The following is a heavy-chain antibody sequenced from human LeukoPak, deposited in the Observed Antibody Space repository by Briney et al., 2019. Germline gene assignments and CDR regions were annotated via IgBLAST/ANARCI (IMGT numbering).Heavy chain of an antibody. CDR3: APGGNSALRDY. V-gene: IGHV3-30*02. J-gene: IGHJ4*02. Sequence: PGGSLRLSCAASGFTFSSYGMHWVRQAPGKGLEWVAFLLSDGGNKYYADSVKGRFTISRDNSKNTLYLPMNSLRAEDTAVYYCAPGGNSALRDYWGQGTLVTVSS. CDR1: GFTFSSYG. D-gene: IGHD4-23*01. CDR2: LLSDGGNK.